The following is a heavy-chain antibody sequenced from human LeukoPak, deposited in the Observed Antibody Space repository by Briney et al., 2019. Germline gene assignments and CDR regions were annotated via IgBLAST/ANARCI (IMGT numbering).Heavy chain of an antibody. CDR3: ARNNGMDV. V-gene: IGHV3-7*03. Sequence: GGSLGLSCAASGFTFSSYWMNWARQAPGKGLEWVASINHNGNVNYYVDSVKGRFTISRDNAKNSLYLQMNSLRAEDTALYHCARNNGMDVWGQGTTVIVSS. CDR1: GFTFSSYW. CDR2: INHNGNVN. J-gene: IGHJ6*02.